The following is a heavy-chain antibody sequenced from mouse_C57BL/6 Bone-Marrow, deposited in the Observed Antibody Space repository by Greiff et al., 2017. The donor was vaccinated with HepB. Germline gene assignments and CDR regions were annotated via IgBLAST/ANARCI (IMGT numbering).Heavy chain of an antibody. Sequence: VQLQQSGPELVKPGASVKIPCKASGYTFPDYNMDWVKQSHGKSLEWIGDINPNNGGPIFNQKFKGKATLTVDKSSSTAYMELLSLTSEDTAVYYCARRRDGYFWFAYWGQGTLVTVSA. J-gene: IGHJ3*01. CDR1: GYTFPDYN. D-gene: IGHD2-3*01. CDR2: INPNNGGP. CDR3: ARRRDGYFWFAY. V-gene: IGHV1-18*01.